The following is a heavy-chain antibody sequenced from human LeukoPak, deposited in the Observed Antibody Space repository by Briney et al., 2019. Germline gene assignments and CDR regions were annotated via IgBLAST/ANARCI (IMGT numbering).Heavy chain of an antibody. Sequence: SGPTLVKPTQTLTLTCTFSGFSLSTSGVGVGWIRQPPGKALEWLALIYWNDDKRYSPSLKSRLTITKDTSKNQVVLTMTNMDPVDTATYYCAHISLTVFGVVKLRWFAPWGQGTLVTVSS. CDR3: AHISLTVFGVVKLRWFAP. V-gene: IGHV2-5*01. CDR1: GFSLSTSGVG. CDR2: IYWNDDK. J-gene: IGHJ5*02. D-gene: IGHD3-3*01.